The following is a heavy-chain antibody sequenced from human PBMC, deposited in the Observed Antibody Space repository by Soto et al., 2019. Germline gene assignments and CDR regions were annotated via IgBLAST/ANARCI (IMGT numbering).Heavy chain of an antibody. CDR3: ASYDFWSGPVY. J-gene: IGHJ4*02. CDR1: GGSISSYY. D-gene: IGHD3-3*01. V-gene: IGHV4-59*12. Sequence: SETLSLTCTVSGGSISSYYWSWIRQPPGKGLEWIGYIYYSGSTNYNPSLKSRVTISVDRSKNQFSLKLSSVTAADTAVYYCASYDFWSGPVYWGQGTLVTVSS. CDR2: IYYSGST.